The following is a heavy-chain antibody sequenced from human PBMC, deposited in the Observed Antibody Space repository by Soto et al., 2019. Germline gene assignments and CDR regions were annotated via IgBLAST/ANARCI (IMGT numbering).Heavy chain of an antibody. CDR1: GGTCGGHD. Sequence: SETICLSCADAGGTCGGHDASWIRLNPGKGMGWIGEINHRGGTSYNPSLKSRVTISVDTSKGHFPLKLTSVTAADRAVYYCARGSVDTVDSSGVYEYGGQGTPVTVSS. CDR3: ARGSVDTVDSSGVYEY. V-gene: IGHV4-34*01. D-gene: IGHD3-22*01. J-gene: IGHJ4*02. CDR2: INHRGGT.